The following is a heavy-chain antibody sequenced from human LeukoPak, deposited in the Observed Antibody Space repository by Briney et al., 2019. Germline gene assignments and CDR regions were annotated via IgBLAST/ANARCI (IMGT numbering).Heavy chain of an antibody. J-gene: IGHJ6*03. V-gene: IGHV3-53*01. CDR2: IYSGGST. CDR3: ARDLGSSSSNYYYYYYMDV. D-gene: IGHD6-6*01. CDR1: GFTVSSNY. Sequence: SGGSLRLSCAASGFTVSSNYMSWVRQAPGKGLEWVSVIYSGGSTYYADSVKGRFTISRDNSKNTLYLQMNSLRAEDTAVYYCARDLGSSSSNYYYYYYMDVWGKGTTVTVSS.